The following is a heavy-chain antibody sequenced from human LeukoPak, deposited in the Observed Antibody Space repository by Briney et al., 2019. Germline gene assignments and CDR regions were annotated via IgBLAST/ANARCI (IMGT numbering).Heavy chain of an antibody. Sequence: GGSLRLSCAASGFTFSSYSMNWVRQAPGKGLEWVSSISSSSSYIYYADSVKGRFTISRDNAKNSLYLQMNSLRAEDTAVYYCARSGRYCSGGSCQTRAFDYWGQGAPVTVSS. V-gene: IGHV3-21*01. D-gene: IGHD2-15*01. J-gene: IGHJ4*02. CDR3: ARSGRYCSGGSCQTRAFDY. CDR2: ISSSSSYI. CDR1: GFTFSSYS.